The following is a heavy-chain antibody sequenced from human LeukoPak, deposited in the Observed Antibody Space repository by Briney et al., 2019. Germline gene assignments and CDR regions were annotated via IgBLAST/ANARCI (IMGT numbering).Heavy chain of an antibody. CDR3: ARDPAYCTSTSCYNYFDC. CDR1: GYTFTVYY. J-gene: IGHJ4*02. V-gene: IGHV1-2*02. Sequence: GASVTVSFTASGYTFTVYYMHWVRQAPGQGLEWMGWINPDSRGTNYAQKFQGRVTMTRDTSIGTAYMELSRLRSDDTAVYYCARDPAYCTSTSCYNYFDCWGQGTLVTVSS. CDR2: INPDSRGT. D-gene: IGHD2-2*02.